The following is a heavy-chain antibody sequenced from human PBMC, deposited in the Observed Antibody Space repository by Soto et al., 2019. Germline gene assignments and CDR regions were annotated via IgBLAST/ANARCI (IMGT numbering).Heavy chain of an antibody. V-gene: IGHV3-30*04. D-gene: IGHD2-21*02. CDR1: GFTFNSLS. J-gene: IGHJ4*02. Sequence: QVHLVESGGGMVQPGTSLRLSCTASGFTFNSLSLHWVRQRPDKGLEWVAVISFDGRVTYYADFVKGRFTVSRDNSKNTIYLQVNSLRAEDTAVYYCPREPYGDSQYFDYWVQGTLVTVSS. CDR3: PREPYGDSQYFDY. CDR2: ISFDGRVT.